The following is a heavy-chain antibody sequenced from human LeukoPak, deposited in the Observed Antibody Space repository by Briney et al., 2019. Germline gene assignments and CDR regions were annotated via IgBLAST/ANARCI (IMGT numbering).Heavy chain of an antibody. J-gene: IGHJ4*02. Sequence: ASVKVSCKASGYTFTGYYMHWVRQAPGQGLEWMGWINPNSGGTNYAQKFQGRVTMTRDTSISTAYMELSRLRSEDTAVYYCARAGDYSNYIDYWGQGTLVTVSS. CDR1: GYTFTGYY. V-gene: IGHV1-2*02. D-gene: IGHD4-11*01. CDR3: ARAGDYSNYIDY. CDR2: INPNSGGT.